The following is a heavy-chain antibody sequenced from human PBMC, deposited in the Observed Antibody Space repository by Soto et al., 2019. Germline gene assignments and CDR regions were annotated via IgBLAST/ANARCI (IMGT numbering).Heavy chain of an antibody. D-gene: IGHD3-3*01. CDR2: FDPEDGET. J-gene: IGHJ6*02. Sequence: ASVKVSCKVSGYTLTELSMHGVRQAPGKGLEWMGGFDPEDGETIYAQKFQGRVTVTEDTSTDTAYMELSSLRSEDTAVYYCATGVVIPHDYYYGMDVWGQGTTVTVSS. CDR1: GYTLTELS. V-gene: IGHV1-24*01. CDR3: ATGVVIPHDYYYGMDV.